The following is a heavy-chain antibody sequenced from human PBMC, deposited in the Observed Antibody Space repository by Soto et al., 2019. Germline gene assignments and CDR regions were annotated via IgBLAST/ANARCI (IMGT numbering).Heavy chain of an antibody. CDR1: GGSISSSSYY. J-gene: IGHJ4*02. CDR2: IFYSGST. V-gene: IGHV4-39*01. CDR3: ARHVRGDFHFEY. D-gene: IGHD2-21*02. Sequence: PSETLSLTCTVSGGSISSSSYYWGWIRQPPGKGLEWIGSIFYSGSTNYNPSLKSRVTISVDTSKNQFSLKLSSVTAADTAVYYCARHVRGDFHFEYWGQGTLVTVSS.